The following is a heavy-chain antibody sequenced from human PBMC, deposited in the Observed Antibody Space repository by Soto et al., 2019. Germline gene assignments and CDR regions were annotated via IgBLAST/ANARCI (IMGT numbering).Heavy chain of an antibody. D-gene: IGHD2-2*01. V-gene: IGHV3-15*07. Sequence: PGGSLRLSCAASGFTFSNAWMNWVRQAPGKGLEWVGRIKSKTDGGTTDYAAPVKGRFTISRDDSKNTLYLQMNSLKTEDTAVYYCTTDSRDIVLEPAAIQVDYWGQGTLVTVSS. CDR1: GFTFSNAW. J-gene: IGHJ4*02. CDR2: IKSKTDGGTT. CDR3: TTDSRDIVLEPAAIQVDY.